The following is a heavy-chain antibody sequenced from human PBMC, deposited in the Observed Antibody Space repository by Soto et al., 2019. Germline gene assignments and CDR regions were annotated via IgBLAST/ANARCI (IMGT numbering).Heavy chain of an antibody. CDR1: GFTFSSYW. J-gene: IGHJ4*02. CDR3: ASAGEYYDIMTGYSYFDY. V-gene: IGHV3-7*01. Sequence: GGSLRLSCVASGFTFSSYWMNWVRQAPGKGLEWVANIKQDGSEKYYVDSVKGRFTVPRDNAKNSLYLQMNSLRAEDTAVYYCASAGEYYDIMTGYSYFDYWGQGTLVTVSS. D-gene: IGHD3-9*01. CDR2: IKQDGSEK.